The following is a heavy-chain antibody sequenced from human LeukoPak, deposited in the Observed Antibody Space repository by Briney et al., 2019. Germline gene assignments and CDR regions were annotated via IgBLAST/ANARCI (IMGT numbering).Heavy chain of an antibody. CDR3: ARDGGYSYGAHY. Sequence: PSETLSLTCAVSGGSISSSNWWSWVRQPPGKGLEWIGEIYHSGSTNYNPSLKSRVTISVDKSKGQFSLKLSSVTAADTAVYYCARDGGYSYGAHYWGQGTLVTVSS. CDR2: IYHSGST. CDR1: GGSISSSNW. D-gene: IGHD5-18*01. J-gene: IGHJ4*02. V-gene: IGHV4-4*02.